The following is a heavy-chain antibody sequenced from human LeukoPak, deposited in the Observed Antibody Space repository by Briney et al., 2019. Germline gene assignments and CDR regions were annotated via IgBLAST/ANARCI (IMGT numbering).Heavy chain of an antibody. D-gene: IGHD3-22*01. J-gene: IGHJ4*02. CDR3: ARQDYDSSGYYSLNYFDY. CDR1: GGSISSSSYY. Sequence: PSETLSLTCTVSGGSISSSSYYWGWIRQPPGKGLEWIGSIYYSGSTYYNPSLKSRVTTSVDTSKNQFSLQLSSVTAADTAVYYCARQDYDSSGYYSLNYFDYWGQGTLVTVSS. CDR2: IYYSGST. V-gene: IGHV4-39*01.